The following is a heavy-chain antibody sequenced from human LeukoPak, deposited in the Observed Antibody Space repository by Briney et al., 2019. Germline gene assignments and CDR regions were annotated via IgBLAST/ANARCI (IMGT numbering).Heavy chain of an antibody. CDR1: GYTFTGYY. CDR2: INPNSGWT. CDR3: AREGERGYGSGSNDAFDI. V-gene: IGHV1-2*02. J-gene: IGHJ3*02. Sequence: AAVKVSGKASGYTFTGYYMHWVRQAPGEGREGMGGINPNSGWTNYAQKFQGRVTMSRDTSMSTAYMELSRLRSDDTAVYYCAREGERGYGSGSNDAFDIWGQGTMVTVSS. D-gene: IGHD3-10*01.